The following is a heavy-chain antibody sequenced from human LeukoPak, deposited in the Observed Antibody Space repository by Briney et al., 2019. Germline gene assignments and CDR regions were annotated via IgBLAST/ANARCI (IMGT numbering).Heavy chain of an antibody. V-gene: IGHV3-21*01. Sequence: KPGGSLRLSCAASAFTFSHYSMNWVRQAPGKGLEWVSSISSSSSYIYYADSVKGRFTISRDNAKNSLYLHMNSLRADDTAMYYCARGYSNYGYVFDIWGQGTMVTVSS. D-gene: IGHD4-11*01. CDR2: ISSSSSYI. CDR1: AFTFSHYS. CDR3: ARGYSNYGYVFDI. J-gene: IGHJ3*02.